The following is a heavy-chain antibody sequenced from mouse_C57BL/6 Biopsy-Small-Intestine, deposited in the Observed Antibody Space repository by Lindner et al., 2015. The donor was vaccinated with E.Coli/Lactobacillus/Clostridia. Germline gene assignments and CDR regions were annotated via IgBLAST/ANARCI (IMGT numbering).Heavy chain of an antibody. D-gene: IGHD1-1*01. Sequence: LQESGAELVRPGTSVKVSCKASGYAFTNYLIEWVKQRPGQGLEWIGVFNPGSGGTNYNEKFKGKATLTADKSSSTAYMQLSSLTSEDSAVYFCARNYYGKRGFDYWGQGTTLTVSS. V-gene: IGHV1-54*01. J-gene: IGHJ2*01. CDR2: FNPGSGGT. CDR1: GYAFTNYL. CDR3: ARNYYGKRGFDY.